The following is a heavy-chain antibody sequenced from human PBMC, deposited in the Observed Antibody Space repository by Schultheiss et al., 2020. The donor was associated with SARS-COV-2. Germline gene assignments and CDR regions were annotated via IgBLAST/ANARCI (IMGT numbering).Heavy chain of an antibody. V-gene: IGHV3-30*07. J-gene: IGHJ4*02. CDR3: ARDRGGYDSYYFDY. CDR2: ISYDGSNK. Sequence: GGSLRLSCAASGFTFSSYAMHWVRQAPGKGLEWVAAISYDGSNKYYADSVKGRFTISRDNSKNTLYLQMNSLRAEDTAVYYCARDRGGYDSYYFDYWGQGTLVTVSS. CDR1: GFTFSSYA. D-gene: IGHD5-12*01.